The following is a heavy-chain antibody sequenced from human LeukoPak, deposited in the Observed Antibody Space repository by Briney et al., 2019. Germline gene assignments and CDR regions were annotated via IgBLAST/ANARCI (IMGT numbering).Heavy chain of an antibody. CDR1: GFTFSSYA. V-gene: IGHV3-23*01. Sequence: GGSLRLSCAASGFTFSSYAISWVRQAPGKGLEWVSAISGSGGSTYYADSVKGRFTISRDNSKNTLYLQMNSLRAEDTAVYYCAKATVGYGYYYYYMDVWGKGTTVTVSS. J-gene: IGHJ6*03. CDR2: ISGSGGST. D-gene: IGHD5-12*01. CDR3: AKATVGYGYYYYYMDV.